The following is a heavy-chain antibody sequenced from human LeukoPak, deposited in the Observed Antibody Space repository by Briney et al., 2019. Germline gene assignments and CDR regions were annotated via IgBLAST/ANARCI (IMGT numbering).Heavy chain of an antibody. CDR3: ARAGPGSGWYFDY. J-gene: IGHJ4*02. CDR1: GYTFTSYY. Sequence: ASVKVSCKASGYTFTSYYMHWVRRAPGQGLEWMGWISPYNGNTRYAQKFQGRVAMTTDTSTTTAYMELRGLRFNDTAVYYCARAGPGSGWYFDYWGQGTLVTVSS. CDR2: ISPYNGNT. V-gene: IGHV1-18*04. D-gene: IGHD6-19*01.